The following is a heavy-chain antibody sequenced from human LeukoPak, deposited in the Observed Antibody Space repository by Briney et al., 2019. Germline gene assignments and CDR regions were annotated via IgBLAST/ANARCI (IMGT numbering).Heavy chain of an antibody. V-gene: IGHV3-30*18. CDR3: AKDSSPWFGTILY. D-gene: IGHD3-10*01. Sequence: HTGGSLRLSCAASGFTFSSYAFHWFRQAPGKGLEWVAVISYDGSNKYYADSVKGRFTISRDNSKNALYLQMNSLRAEDTAVYYCAKDSSPWFGTILYWGQGTLVTVSS. J-gene: IGHJ4*02. CDR1: GFTFSSYA. CDR2: ISYDGSNK.